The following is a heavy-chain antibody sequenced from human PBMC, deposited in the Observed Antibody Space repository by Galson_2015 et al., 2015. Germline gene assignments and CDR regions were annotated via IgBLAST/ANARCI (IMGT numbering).Heavy chain of an antibody. CDR3: ARNGDYALDS. J-gene: IGHJ4*02. V-gene: IGHV4-4*02. D-gene: IGHD4-17*01. Sequence: SEPLSLTCAVSGYSIINGHWWSWVRQSPGKGLEWIGEIERKEGTTYNPSLRGRATISVDTSKNHPSLSLTAVTAADTALYYCARNGDYALDSWGQGTLVTVSS. CDR1: GYSIINGHW. CDR2: IERKEGT.